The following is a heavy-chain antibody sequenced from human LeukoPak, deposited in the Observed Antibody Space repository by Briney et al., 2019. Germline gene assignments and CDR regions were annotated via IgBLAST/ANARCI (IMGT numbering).Heavy chain of an antibody. CDR1: GFAFSSYG. J-gene: IGHJ4*02. V-gene: IGHV3-30*18. D-gene: IGHD6-13*01. Sequence: GGSLRLSCAAAGFAFSSYGMHWVRQAPGKGLEWVAVISYDGSNKYYADSVKGRFTISRDNSKNTLYLQMNSLRAEDTAVYYCAKDRGSSWTGFFDYWGQGTLVTVSS. CDR3: AKDRGSSWTGFFDY. CDR2: ISYDGSNK.